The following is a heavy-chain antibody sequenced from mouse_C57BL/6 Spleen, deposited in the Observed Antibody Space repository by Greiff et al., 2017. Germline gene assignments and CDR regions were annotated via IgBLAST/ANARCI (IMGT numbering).Heavy chain of an antibody. V-gene: IGHV1-54*01. Sequence: LVESGAELVRPGTSVKVSCKASGYAFTNYLLEWVKQRPGQGLEWIGVINPGSGGTNYNEKFKGKATLTADKSSSTAYMQLSSLTSEDSAVYFCAREDYGSSYWWYFDVWGTGTTVTVSS. D-gene: IGHD1-1*01. CDR1: GYAFTNYL. J-gene: IGHJ1*03. CDR3: AREDYGSSYWWYFDV. CDR2: INPGSGGT.